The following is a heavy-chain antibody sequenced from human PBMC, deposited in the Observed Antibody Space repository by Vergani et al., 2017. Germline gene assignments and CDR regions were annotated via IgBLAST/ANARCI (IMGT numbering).Heavy chain of an antibody. V-gene: IGHV5-51*01. CDR3: ARQISGYSSTLGGGYYFDY. CDR2: IYPGDSDT. CDR1: GYSFTSYW. J-gene: IGHJ4*02. D-gene: IGHD6-13*01. Sequence: EVQLVQSGAEVKKPGESLKISCTGSGYSFTSYWIGWVRQMPGKGLEWMGIIYPGDSDTRYSPSFQGQVTISAVKSISTAYLQWSSLTASDTAMYYCARQISGYSSTLGGGYYFDYWGQGTLVTVSS.